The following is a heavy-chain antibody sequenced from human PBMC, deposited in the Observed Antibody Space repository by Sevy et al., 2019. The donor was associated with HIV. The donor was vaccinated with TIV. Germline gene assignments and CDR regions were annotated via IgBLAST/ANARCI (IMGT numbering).Heavy chain of an antibody. CDR3: ARGGETPRGFDP. CDR1: GGSISSVNW. J-gene: IGHJ5*02. Sequence: SETQSLTCAVSGGSISSVNWWHWVRQPPGKGLEWIGEIYHRGYTNYNPSLKSRVTISVDNSKNQFSLKLSFVTAADTAVYYCARGGETPRGFDPWGQGSLVTVSS. CDR2: IYHRGYT. D-gene: IGHD3-16*01. V-gene: IGHV4-4*02.